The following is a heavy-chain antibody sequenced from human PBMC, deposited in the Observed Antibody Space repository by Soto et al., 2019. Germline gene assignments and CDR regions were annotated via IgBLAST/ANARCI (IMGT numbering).Heavy chain of an antibody. V-gene: IGHV3-7*03. J-gene: IGHJ4*02. D-gene: IGHD2-8*01. CDR2: INQDGSEK. CDR1: GFTFSTYW. Sequence: HPGGSLRLSCAASGFTFSTYWMSWVRQAPGKGLEWVANINQDGSEKYYVDSVKGRFTISRDNAKNSLYLQMNSLRAEDTAVYYCARDFGTVVLMPLVPFDYWGQGTLVTVSS. CDR3: ARDFGTVVLMPLVPFDY.